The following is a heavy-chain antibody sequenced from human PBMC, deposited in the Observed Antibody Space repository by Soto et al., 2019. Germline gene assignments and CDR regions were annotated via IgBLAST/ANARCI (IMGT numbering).Heavy chain of an antibody. J-gene: IGHJ6*02. D-gene: IGHD3-10*01. CDR3: TSGGSDKELYYYGMDV. CDR2: ISGYNGNT. V-gene: IGHV1-18*01. CDR1: GYTFTKYG. Sequence: ASVKVSCKASGYTFTKYGFSCVRQAPGQGLEWMGWISGYNGNTNYAQKFQGRVTITADKSTSTAYMELSSLRSEDTAVYYCTSGGSDKELYYYGMDVWGQGTTVTVSS.